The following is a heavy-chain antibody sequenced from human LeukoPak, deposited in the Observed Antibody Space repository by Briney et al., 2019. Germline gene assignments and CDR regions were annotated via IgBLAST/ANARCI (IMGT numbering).Heavy chain of an antibody. CDR2: ISSSSSYI. CDR1: GLTFSSYS. V-gene: IGHV3-21*01. CDR3: ARGPQGYCSGGSCYSDLAFDI. D-gene: IGHD2-15*01. J-gene: IGHJ3*02. Sequence: GGSLRLSCAASGLTFSSYSMNWVRQAPGKGLEWVSSISSSSSYIYYADSVKGRFTISRDNAKNSLYLQMNSLRAEDTAVYYCARGPQGYCSGGSCYSDLAFDIWGQGTMVTVSS.